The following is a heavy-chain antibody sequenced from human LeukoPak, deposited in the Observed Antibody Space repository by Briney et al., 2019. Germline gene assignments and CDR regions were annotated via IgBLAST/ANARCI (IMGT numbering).Heavy chain of an antibody. J-gene: IGHJ5*02. V-gene: IGHV4-39*07. Sequence: PSETLSLTCTVSGGSISSSSYYWGWIRQPPGKGLEWIGSIYYSGSTYYNPSLKSRVTISVDTSKNQFSLKLSSVTAADTAVYYCARIVGHNWFDPWGQGTLVTVSS. CDR3: ARIVGHNWFDP. CDR2: IYYSGST. D-gene: IGHD1-26*01. CDR1: GGSISSSSYY.